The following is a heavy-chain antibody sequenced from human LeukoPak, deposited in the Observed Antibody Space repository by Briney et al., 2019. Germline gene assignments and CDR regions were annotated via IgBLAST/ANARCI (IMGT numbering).Heavy chain of an antibody. V-gene: IGHV1-46*01. CDR1: GYTFTSYY. J-gene: IGHJ5*02. CDR2: INPSGGST. D-gene: IGHD3-16*02. CDR3: AREGGVNRLIQGWFDP. Sequence: ASVKVSCKASGYTFTSYYMHWVRQAPGQGLEWMGIINPSGGSTSYAQKFQGRVTMTRDTSTSTVYMELSSLRSEDTAVYYCAREGGVNRLIQGWFDPWAREPWSPSPQ.